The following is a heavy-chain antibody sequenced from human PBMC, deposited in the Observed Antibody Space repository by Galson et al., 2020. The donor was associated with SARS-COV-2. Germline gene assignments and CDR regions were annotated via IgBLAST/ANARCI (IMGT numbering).Heavy chain of an antibody. CDR2: IYYSGST. CDR1: GGSISSYY. V-gene: IGHV4-59*01. CDR3: ARGIVAGDNWFDP. D-gene: IGHD6-19*01. J-gene: IGHJ5*02. Sequence: ASETLSLTCTVSGGSISSYYWSWIRQPPGKGLEWIAYIYYSGSTSYNPSLKSRVTISVDTSKNQFSLKLSSVTAADTAVYYCARGIVAGDNWFDPWGQGTLVTVSS.